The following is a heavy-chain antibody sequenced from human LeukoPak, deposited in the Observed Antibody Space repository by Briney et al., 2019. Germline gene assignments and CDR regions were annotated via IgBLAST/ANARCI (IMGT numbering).Heavy chain of an antibody. CDR3: ATTEYSSSPNTYYYYMDV. J-gene: IGHJ6*03. CDR1: GYTFTSYY. V-gene: IGHV1-2*02. Sequence: ASVKVSCKASGYTFTSYYIHWVRQAPGQGLEWMGWINPNSGGTNYAQKFQGRVTMTRDTSISTAYMELSRLRSDDTAVYYCATTEYSSSPNTYYYYMDVWGKGTTVTVSS. CDR2: INPNSGGT. D-gene: IGHD6-13*01.